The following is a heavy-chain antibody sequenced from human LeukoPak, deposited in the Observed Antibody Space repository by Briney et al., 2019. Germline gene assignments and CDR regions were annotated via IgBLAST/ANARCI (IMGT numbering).Heavy chain of an antibody. Sequence: GGSLRLSCAASGFTVSSNYMSWVRQAPGKGLEWVSVIYSGGSTYYADSVEGRFTISRDNSKNTLYLQMNSLRAEDTAVYYCARVMDYGDGWFDPWGQGTLVTVSS. D-gene: IGHD4-17*01. J-gene: IGHJ5*02. CDR3: ARVMDYGDGWFDP. CDR1: GFTVSSNY. CDR2: IYSGGST. V-gene: IGHV3-53*01.